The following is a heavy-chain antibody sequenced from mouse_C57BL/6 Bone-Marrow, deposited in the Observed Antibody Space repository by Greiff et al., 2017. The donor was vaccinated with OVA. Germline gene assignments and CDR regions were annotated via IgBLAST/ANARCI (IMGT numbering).Heavy chain of an antibody. CDR1: GYSITSGYY. CDR2: ISYDGSN. Sequence: ESGPGLVKPSQSLSLTCSVTGYSITSGYYWNWIRQFPGNKLEWMGYISYDGSNNYNPSLKNRISITRDTSKNQFFLKLNSVTTEDTATYYCAYYGSSYFAMDYWGQGTSVTVSS. D-gene: IGHD1-1*01. V-gene: IGHV3-6*01. CDR3: AYYGSSYFAMDY. J-gene: IGHJ4*01.